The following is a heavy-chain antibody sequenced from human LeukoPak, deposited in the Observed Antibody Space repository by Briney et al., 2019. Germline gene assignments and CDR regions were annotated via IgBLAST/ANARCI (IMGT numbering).Heavy chain of an antibody. J-gene: IGHJ5*02. CDR2: IIPIFGTA. CDR1: GYTFTSYG. D-gene: IGHD6-19*01. CDR3: ASVAVAATLEAYNWFDP. V-gene: IGHV1-69*06. Sequence: SVKVSCKASGYTFTSYGISWVRQAPGQGLEWMGGIIPIFGTANYAQKFQGRVTVTADKSTSTAYMELSSLRSEDTAVYYCASVAVAATLEAYNWFDPWGQGTLVTVSS.